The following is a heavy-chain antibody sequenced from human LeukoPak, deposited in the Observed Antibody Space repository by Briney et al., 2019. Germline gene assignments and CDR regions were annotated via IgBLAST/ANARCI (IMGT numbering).Heavy chain of an antibody. V-gene: IGHV3-66*01. CDR3: AREFTNWFDP. CDR1: GFTVSSNY. CDR2: IYSGGST. Sequence: GGSPRLSCAASGFTVSSNYMSWVRQAPGKGLEWVSVIYSGGSTYYADSVKGRFTISRDNSKNTLYLQMNSLRAEDTAVYYCAREFTNWFDPWGQGTLVTVSS. J-gene: IGHJ5*02.